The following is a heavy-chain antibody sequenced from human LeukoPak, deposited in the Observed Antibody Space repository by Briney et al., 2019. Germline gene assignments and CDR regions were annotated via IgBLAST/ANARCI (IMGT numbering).Heavy chain of an antibody. CDR3: AKNRYCSGNTCFKDAFDI. V-gene: IGHV3-23*01. CDR1: GFTVSSNY. Sequence: GGSLRLSCAASGFTVSSNYMSWVRQAPGKGLEWVSLITGSGSSTFYADSVKGRFTISRDNSKNTLYLEMNGLRAEDTAMYYCAKNRYCSGNTCFKDAFDIWGQGTMVTVSS. J-gene: IGHJ3*02. CDR2: ITGSGSST. D-gene: IGHD2-15*01.